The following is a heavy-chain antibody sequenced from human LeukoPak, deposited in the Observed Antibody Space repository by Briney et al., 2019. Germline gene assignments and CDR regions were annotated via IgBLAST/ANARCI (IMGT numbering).Heavy chain of an antibody. D-gene: IGHD5-18*01. CDR2: IHYSGDT. J-gene: IGHJ6*02. CDR1: GGSISSYY. V-gene: IGHV4-59*08. Sequence: SETLSLTCTVSGGSISSYYWNWMRQPPGKGRVWIRNIHYSGDTPYHASLRRRIPISVDTYKNQFSLNLRSVTAADTAVYYCARLDTALLHYGMDVWGQGTTVRVSS. CDR3: ARLDTALLHYGMDV.